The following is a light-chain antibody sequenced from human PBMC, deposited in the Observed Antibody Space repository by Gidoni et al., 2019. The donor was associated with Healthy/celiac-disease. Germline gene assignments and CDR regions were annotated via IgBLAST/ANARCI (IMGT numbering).Light chain of an antibody. V-gene: IGKV3-20*01. CDR3: QQYGSSRT. J-gene: IGKJ1*01. CDR1: QSVSSSY. CDR2: GAS. Sequence: EIVLPQSPGTLSLSPGERATLSCRASQSVSSSYLAWYQQKPVQAPRLLIYGASSRATGIPDRFSGSGSGTDFTLTISRLEPEDFAVYYCQQYGSSRTFGQGTKVEIK.